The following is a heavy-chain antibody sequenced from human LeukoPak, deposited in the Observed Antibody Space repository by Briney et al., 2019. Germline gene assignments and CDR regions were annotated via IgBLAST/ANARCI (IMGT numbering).Heavy chain of an antibody. Sequence: SETLSLTCAVSGYSISSGYYWGWIRQPPGKGLEWIGRIYTSGSTNYNPSLKSRVTISLDTSKNQFSLKLSSVTAADTAVYYCARVAVAGLDYWGQGTLVTVSS. CDR2: IYTSGST. D-gene: IGHD6-19*01. CDR3: ARVAVAGLDY. J-gene: IGHJ4*02. V-gene: IGHV4-38-2*01. CDR1: GYSISSGYY.